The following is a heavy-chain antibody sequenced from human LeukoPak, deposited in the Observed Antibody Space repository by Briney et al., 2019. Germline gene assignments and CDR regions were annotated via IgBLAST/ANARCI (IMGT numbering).Heavy chain of an antibody. CDR1: GYTLTELS. V-gene: IGHV1-24*01. Sequence: ASVKVSCKVSGYTLTELSMHWVRQAPGKGLEWMGGFDPEDGETVYAQKFQGRVTMTEDTSTDTAYMELSSLRSEDTAVYYCARGRKVVPAAPGYWFDPWGQGTLVTVSS. CDR3: ARGRKVVPAAPGYWFDP. J-gene: IGHJ5*02. D-gene: IGHD2-2*01. CDR2: FDPEDGET.